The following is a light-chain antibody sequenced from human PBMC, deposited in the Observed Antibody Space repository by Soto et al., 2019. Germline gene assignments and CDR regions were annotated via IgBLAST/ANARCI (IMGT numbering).Light chain of an antibody. V-gene: IGKV1-9*01. CDR1: QGIGSY. Sequence: DIQLTQSPYFLSASVGDRVTITCRASQGIGSYLAWYQQKPGKAPKLLISGASTLQSGVPSRFSGSGSGTEFTLTISSLQPDDFATYYCHQYNSYHTFGGGTKVDIK. CDR2: GAS. CDR3: HQYNSYHT. J-gene: IGKJ4*01.